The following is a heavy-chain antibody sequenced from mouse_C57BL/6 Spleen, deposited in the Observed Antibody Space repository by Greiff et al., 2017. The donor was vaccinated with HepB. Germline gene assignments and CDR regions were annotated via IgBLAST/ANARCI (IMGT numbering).Heavy chain of an antibody. CDR3: ARSLIFAY. CDR1: GYTFTDYN. CDR2: INPNNGGT. V-gene: IGHV1-22*01. D-gene: IGHD1-1*01. Sequence: VHVKQSGPELVKPGASVKMSCKASGYTFTDYNMHWVKQSHGKSLEWIGYINPNNGGTSYNQKFKGKATLTVNKSSSTAYMELRSLTSEDSAVYYCARSLIFAYWGQGTLVTVSA. J-gene: IGHJ3*01.